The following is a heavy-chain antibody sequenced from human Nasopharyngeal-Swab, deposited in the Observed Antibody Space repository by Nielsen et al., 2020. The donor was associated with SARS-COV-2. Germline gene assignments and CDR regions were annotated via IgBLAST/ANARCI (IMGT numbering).Heavy chain of an antibody. Sequence: ASVKVSCKASGYTFTRYYMHLVRQAPGQGLEWMGIINPSGGSTSYAQKFQGRVKMTRDTSTSTLYMELSSLRFEDTAVYYCARGARFAVDYFDYWGQGTLVTVSS. V-gene: IGHV1-46*01. CDR3: ARGARFAVDYFDY. J-gene: IGHJ4*02. CDR2: INPSGGST. CDR1: GYTFTRYY. D-gene: IGHD6-19*01.